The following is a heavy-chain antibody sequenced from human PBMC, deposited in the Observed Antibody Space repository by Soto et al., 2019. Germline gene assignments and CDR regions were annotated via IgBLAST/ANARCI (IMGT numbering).Heavy chain of an antibody. CDR3: ASRYCSSTSCLSGSNYGMDV. D-gene: IGHD2-2*01. J-gene: IGHJ6*02. CDR2: ISWNRGSI. CDR1: GFTFDDYA. V-gene: IGHV3-9*01. Sequence: GGSLRLSCAASGFTFDDYAMHWVRQAPGKGLEWVSGISWNRGSIGYADSVKGRFTISRDNSKNTLYLQMNSLRAEDTAVYYCASRYCSSTSCLSGSNYGMDVWGQGTTVTVSS.